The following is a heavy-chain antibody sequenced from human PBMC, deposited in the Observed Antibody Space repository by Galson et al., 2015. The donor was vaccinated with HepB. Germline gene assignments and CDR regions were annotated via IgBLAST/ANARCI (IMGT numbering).Heavy chain of an antibody. CDR1: GYTFTSYG. J-gene: IGHJ5*02. V-gene: IGHV1-18*01. Sequence: SCKASGYTFTSYGISWVRQAPGQGLEWMGWISAYNGNTNYAQKLQGRVTMTTDTSTSTAYMELRSLRSDDTAVYYCARDGGLSNRPKAQAPYNWFDPWGQGTLVTVSS. CDR2: ISAYNGNT. CDR3: ARDGGLSNRPKAQAPYNWFDP. D-gene: IGHD6-25*01.